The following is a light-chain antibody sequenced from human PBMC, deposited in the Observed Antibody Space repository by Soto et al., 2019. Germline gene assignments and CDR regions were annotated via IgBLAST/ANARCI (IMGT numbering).Light chain of an antibody. CDR2: DAA. CDR3: QQRSSWPRT. V-gene: IGKV3-11*01. J-gene: IGKJ1*01. Sequence: EIVLTQSPATLSLSPGERATLSCRAAQSVGSYLAWYQQKPGQAPRLLIFDAANRATGIPARISGSGSGTDFTLTISSLEPEDFAVYYCQQRSSWPRTFGQGTKVEIK. CDR1: QSVGSY.